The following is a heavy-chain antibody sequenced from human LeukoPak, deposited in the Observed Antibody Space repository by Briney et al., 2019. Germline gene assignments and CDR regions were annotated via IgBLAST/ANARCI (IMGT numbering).Heavy chain of an antibody. D-gene: IGHD6-6*01. V-gene: IGHV4-34*01. CDR2: INHSGST. Sequence: SETLSLTCAVYGGSFSGYYWSWIRQPPGKGLGWIGEINHSGSTNYNPSLKSRVTISVDTSKNQFSLKLSSVTAADTAVYYCARGGGPRYSSSSRSLNWFDPWGQGTLVTVSS. CDR3: ARGGGPRYSSSSRSLNWFDP. CDR1: GGSFSGYY. J-gene: IGHJ5*02.